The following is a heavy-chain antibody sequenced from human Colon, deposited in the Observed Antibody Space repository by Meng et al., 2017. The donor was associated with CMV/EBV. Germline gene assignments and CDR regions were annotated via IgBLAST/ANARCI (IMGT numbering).Heavy chain of an antibody. Sequence: GESLKISCAASGFNLNTYSMNWLRQAPGRGLEWVASISISNSYIHYADSVKGRFTISRDNAKNSSSLHMSSLRAEDTAIYYCARGGSRSYFFDNWGQGTLVTVSS. CDR3: ARGGSRSYFFDN. CDR2: ISISNSYI. J-gene: IGHJ4*02. V-gene: IGHV3-21*01. D-gene: IGHD3-10*01. CDR1: GFNLNTYS.